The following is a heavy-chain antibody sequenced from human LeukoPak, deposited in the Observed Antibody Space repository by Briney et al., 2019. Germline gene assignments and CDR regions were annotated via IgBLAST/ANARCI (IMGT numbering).Heavy chain of an antibody. V-gene: IGHV4-39*01. CDR3: ARNMVRGVTPSWFDP. CDR2: IYYSGST. Sequence: SETLSLTCTVSGGSISSSSYYWGWIRQPPGKGLEWIGSIYYSGSTYYNPSLKSRVTISVDTSKNQFSLKLSSVTAADTAVYYCARNMVRGVTPSWFDPWGQGTLVTVSS. CDR1: GGSISSSSYY. D-gene: IGHD3-10*01. J-gene: IGHJ5*02.